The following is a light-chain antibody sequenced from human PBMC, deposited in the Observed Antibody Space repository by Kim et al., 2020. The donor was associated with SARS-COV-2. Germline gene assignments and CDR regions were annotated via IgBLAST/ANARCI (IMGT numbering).Light chain of an antibody. CDR1: SSNIGSNT. Sequence: GQRVTITCSGSSSNIGSNTVNWYQQFPGTAPKLLIYSDNYRPSGVPDRFSGSKSGTSASLAISGLQSGDEADYYCAAWDESLDGPMFGGGTKVTVL. V-gene: IGLV1-44*01. J-gene: IGLJ3*02. CDR3: AAWDESLDGPM. CDR2: SDN.